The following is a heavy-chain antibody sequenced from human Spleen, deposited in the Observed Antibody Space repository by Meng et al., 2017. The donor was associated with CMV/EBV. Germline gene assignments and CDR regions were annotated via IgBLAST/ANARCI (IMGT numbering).Heavy chain of an antibody. CDR2: INHRGTT. Sequence: GSLRLSCTVYGGSFNGYFWSWVRNPPEKGLEWIGEINHRGTTNYNPSLKSRVTISIDTSRNQFFLKVNSVTAADTAVYYCAKDMCSSTTCWDTFDYWGQGTLVTVSS. V-gene: IGHV4-34*01. CDR1: GGSFNGYF. J-gene: IGHJ4*02. CDR3: AKDMCSSTTCWDTFDY. D-gene: IGHD2-2*01.